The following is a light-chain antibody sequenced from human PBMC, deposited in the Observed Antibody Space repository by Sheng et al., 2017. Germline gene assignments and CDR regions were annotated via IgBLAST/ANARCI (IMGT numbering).Light chain of an antibody. CDR2: GAS. V-gene: IGKV3-20*01. CDR3: QQYGTSPLT. CDR1: QSVTSSY. J-gene: IGKJ2*01. Sequence: EIVLTQSPGTLSLSPGERTTLSCMASQSVTSSYLAWYQQKPGQAPRLLIFGASSRAPGIPDRFSGSGSGTDFTLTISRLEPEDFAVYYCQQYGTSPLTFGQGTKLEI.